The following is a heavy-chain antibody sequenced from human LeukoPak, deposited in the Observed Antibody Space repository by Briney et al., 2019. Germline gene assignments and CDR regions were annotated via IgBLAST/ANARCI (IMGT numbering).Heavy chain of an antibody. CDR2: INHSGST. J-gene: IGHJ4*02. CDR1: GGSFSGYY. Sequence: PSETLSLTCAVYGGSFSGYYSSWIRQPPGKGLEWIGEINHSGSTNYNPSLKSRVTISVDTSKKQFSLKLSSVTAADTAVYYCARGLGAHSPDYDYVWGSYRYTGGFDYWGQGTLVTVSS. D-gene: IGHD3-16*02. V-gene: IGHV4-34*01. CDR3: ARGLGAHSPDYDYVWGSYRYTGGFDY.